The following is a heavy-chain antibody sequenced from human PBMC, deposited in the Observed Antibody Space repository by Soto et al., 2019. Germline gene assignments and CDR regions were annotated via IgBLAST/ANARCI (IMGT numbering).Heavy chain of an antibody. CDR2: VSAYNRNT. D-gene: IGHD1-1*01. CDR3: ARERQYDPLPY. Sequence: QVQLEQSGAEVKRPGASVKVSCKASGYTFTNYGITWVRQAPGQGLEWMGWVSAYNRNTNYAQKFQDRVTMTTDTSTSTAYMELRSLRSDDTAVYYCARERQYDPLPYWGQGTLISVSP. J-gene: IGHJ4*02. V-gene: IGHV1-18*01. CDR1: GYTFTNYG.